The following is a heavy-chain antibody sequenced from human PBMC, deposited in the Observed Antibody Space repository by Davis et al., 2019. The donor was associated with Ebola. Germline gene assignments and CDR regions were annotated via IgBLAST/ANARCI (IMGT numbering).Heavy chain of an antibody. CDR2: IYPSGRT. Sequence: PSETLSLTCAVYGGSLSGYYWTWIRQSPGKGLEWIGEIYPSGRTNYNPSLKSRVTMAVDTSKNQFSLNVYSVTAADTAIYYCATDILSQPRDWGQGTLVTVSS. J-gene: IGHJ4*02. V-gene: IGHV4-34*01. CDR1: GGSLSGYY. CDR3: ATDILSQPRD.